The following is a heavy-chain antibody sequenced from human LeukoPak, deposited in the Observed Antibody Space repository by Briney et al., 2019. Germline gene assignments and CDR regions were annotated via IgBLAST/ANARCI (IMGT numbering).Heavy chain of an antibody. Sequence: AGGSLRLSCAASGLTFSSYGMNWVRQAPGKGLVWVSRINSDGSSTSYADSVKGRFTISRDNAKNTLYLQMNSLRAEDTAVYYCARDDFWSVRNYYYYYMDVWGQGTLVTVSS. V-gene: IGHV3-74*01. CDR3: ARDDFWSVRNYYYYYMDV. J-gene: IGHJ6*03. CDR1: GLTFSSYG. CDR2: INSDGSST. D-gene: IGHD3-3*01.